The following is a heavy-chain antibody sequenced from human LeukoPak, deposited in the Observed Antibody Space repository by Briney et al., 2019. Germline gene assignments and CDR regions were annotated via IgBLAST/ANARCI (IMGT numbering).Heavy chain of an antibody. Sequence: GGSLRLSCAASGFTFSSCAMHWVRQTPGKGLEWVAVIRYDGSNKYYADSVKGRFTISRDNAKNMLYLEMNSLRTEDTALYYCARGTVLLWFGVDYWGQGTLVTVSS. J-gene: IGHJ4*02. CDR1: GFTFSSCA. CDR3: ARGTVLLWFGVDY. CDR2: IRYDGSNK. D-gene: IGHD3-10*01. V-gene: IGHV3-30*04.